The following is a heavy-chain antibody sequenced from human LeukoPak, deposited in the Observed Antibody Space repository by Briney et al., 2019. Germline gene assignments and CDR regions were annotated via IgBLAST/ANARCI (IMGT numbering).Heavy chain of an antibody. CDR1: GVSISSSY. J-gene: IGHJ4*02. CDR2: ISYSGST. Sequence: SETLSLTCTVSGVSISSSYWSWIRQPPGKGLEWIGHISYSGSTNYNSSLKSRVTISPDTSKNQFSLKLSSVTAADTAVYYCARDSPPVWGQGTLVTVSS. CDR3: ARDSPPV. V-gene: IGHV4-59*01.